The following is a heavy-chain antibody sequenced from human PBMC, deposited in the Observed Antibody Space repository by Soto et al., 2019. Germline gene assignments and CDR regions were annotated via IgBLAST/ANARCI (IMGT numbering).Heavy chain of an antibody. CDR2: IIPTFGTA. V-gene: IGHV1-69*13. J-gene: IGHJ6*02. CDR1: GGTFSSYA. CDR3: ARGRYGGNSEEFYYYGMDV. Sequence: GASVKVSCKASGGTFSSYAISWVRQAPGQGLEWMGGIIPTFGTANYAQKLQGRVTITADESTSTAYMELSSLRSEDTAVYYCARGRYGGNSEEFYYYGMDVWGQGTTVTVSS. D-gene: IGHD4-17*01.